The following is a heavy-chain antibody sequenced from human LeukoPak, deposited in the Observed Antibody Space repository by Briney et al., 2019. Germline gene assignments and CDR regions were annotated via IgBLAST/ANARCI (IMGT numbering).Heavy chain of an antibody. J-gene: IGHJ6*01. CDR3: ARQPPHYDFWSGYSDYYYYYGMDV. CDR2: IYHSGST. Sequence: SGTLSLTCAVSGGSISSSNWWSWVRQPPGKGLEWIGEIYHSGSTNYNPSLKSRVTISVDTSKNQFSLKLSSVTAADTAVYYCARQPPHYDFWSGYSDYYYYYGMDVWGQGTTVTVSS. D-gene: IGHD3-3*01. V-gene: IGHV4-4*02. CDR1: GGSISSSNW.